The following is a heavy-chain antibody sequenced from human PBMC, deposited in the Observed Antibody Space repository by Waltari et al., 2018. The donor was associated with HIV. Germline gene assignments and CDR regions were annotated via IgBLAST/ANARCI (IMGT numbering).Heavy chain of an antibody. V-gene: IGHV4-59*12. CDR3: ARAMAAGPGTPGGVDL. J-gene: IGHJ5*02. D-gene: IGHD6-19*01. CDR2: IDHNGNA. Sequence: QVQLQESGPGLVKPSGTVSLSCVVSGGSIRHSFCNWIRQAPGRGLEWIGHIDHNGNANYNPSLKSRFRFSLQISETRFSLILTAATAADTAVYYGARAMAAGPGTPGGVDLWGQGTLITVSS. CDR1: GGSIRHSF.